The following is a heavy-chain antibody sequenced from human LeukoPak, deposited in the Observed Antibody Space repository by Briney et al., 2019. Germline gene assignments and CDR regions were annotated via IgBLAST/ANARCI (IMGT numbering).Heavy chain of an antibody. Sequence: SETLSLTCTVSGGSISSSSYYWGGIRQPPGKGLEWIGSIYYSGSTYYNPSLKSRVTISVDTSKNQFSLKLSSVTAADTAVYYCARGGDYDYWGQGTLVTVSS. CDR1: GGSISSSSYY. D-gene: IGHD4-17*01. CDR2: IYYSGST. J-gene: IGHJ4*02. V-gene: IGHV4-39*01. CDR3: ARGGDYDY.